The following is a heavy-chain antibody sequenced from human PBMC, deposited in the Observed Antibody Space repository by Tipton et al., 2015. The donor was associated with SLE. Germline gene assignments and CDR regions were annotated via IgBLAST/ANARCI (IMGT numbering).Heavy chain of an antibody. CDR1: GFTFGDYA. CDR3: GGITPGSMDV. Sequence: SLRLSCTASGFTFGDYAMSWVRQAPGKGLEWVGFIRSKAYGGTTEYAASVKGRFTISRDNSKNSLYLQMNSLRSEDTAFYYCGGITPGSMDVWGQGTTVTVSS. V-gene: IGHV3-49*04. D-gene: IGHD3-16*01. J-gene: IGHJ6*02. CDR2: IRSKAYGGTT.